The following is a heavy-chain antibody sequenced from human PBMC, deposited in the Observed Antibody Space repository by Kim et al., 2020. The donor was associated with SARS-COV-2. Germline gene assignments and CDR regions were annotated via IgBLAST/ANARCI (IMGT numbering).Heavy chain of an antibody. CDR3: ARGVGFGVRGVGVAFDI. V-gene: IGHV4-31*03. CDR2: IYYSGST. CDR1: GGSISSGGYY. D-gene: IGHD3-10*01. Sequence: SETLSLTCTVSGGSISSGGYYWSWIRQHPGKGLEWIGYIYYSGSTYYNPSLKSRVTISVDTSKNQFSLKLSSVTAADTAVYYCARGVGFGVRGVGVAFDIWGQGTMVTVSS. J-gene: IGHJ3*02.